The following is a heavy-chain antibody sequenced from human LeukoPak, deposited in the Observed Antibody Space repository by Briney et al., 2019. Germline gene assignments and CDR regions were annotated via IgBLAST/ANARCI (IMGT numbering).Heavy chain of an antibody. V-gene: IGHV4-34*01. CDR1: GGSFSGYY. CDR2: INHSGST. Sequence: PSETLSLTCAVYGGSFSGYYWSWNRQPPGKGLEWIGEINHSGSTNYNPSLKSRVTISEDTSKNQFSLKLSSVTAADTAVYYCARDYYGGNSDWGQGTLVTVSS. J-gene: IGHJ4*02. CDR3: ARDYYGGNSD. D-gene: IGHD4-23*01.